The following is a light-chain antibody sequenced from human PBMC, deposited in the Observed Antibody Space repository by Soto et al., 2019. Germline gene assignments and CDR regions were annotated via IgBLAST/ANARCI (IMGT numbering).Light chain of an antibody. V-gene: IGLV1-40*01. Sequence: QSVLTQPPSVSGAPGQRVTISCTGSRSNIGARYDVHWYQQFPGTAPKLLIYRNNNRPSGVPDRFSASKSGTSASLDIIGLQAEDEADYYCQSYDSSLSGGVFGTGTKVTVL. CDR3: QSYDSSLSGGV. CDR1: RSNIGARYD. J-gene: IGLJ1*01. CDR2: RNN.